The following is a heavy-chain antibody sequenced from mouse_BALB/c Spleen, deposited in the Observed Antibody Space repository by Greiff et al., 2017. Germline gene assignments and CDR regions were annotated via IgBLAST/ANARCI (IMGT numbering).Heavy chain of an antibody. V-gene: IGHV1-87*01. CDR1: GYTFTSYW. CDR3: ARAQGGYFDD. J-gene: IGHJ2*01. Sequence: QVQLQQSGAELARPGASVKLSCKASGYTFTSYWMQWVKQRPGQGLEWIGAIYPGDGDTRYTQKFKGKATLTADKSSSTAYMQLSSLASEDSAVYYCARAQGGYFDDWGQGTTLTVSS. CDR2: IYPGDGDT.